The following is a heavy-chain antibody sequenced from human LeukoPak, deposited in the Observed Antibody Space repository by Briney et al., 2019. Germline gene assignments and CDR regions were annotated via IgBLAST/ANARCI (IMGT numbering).Heavy chain of an antibody. Sequence: ASVKVSCKASGYTFTTYDINWVRQATGQGLEWVGWMNPNSGNTGYAQKFQGRVTITRNTSISTAYMDLSSLRSEDTAVYYCARGLVRAFDIWGQGTMVTVSS. CDR2: MNPNSGNT. V-gene: IGHV1-8*03. J-gene: IGHJ3*02. CDR1: GYTFTTYD. D-gene: IGHD6-13*01. CDR3: ARGLVRAFDI.